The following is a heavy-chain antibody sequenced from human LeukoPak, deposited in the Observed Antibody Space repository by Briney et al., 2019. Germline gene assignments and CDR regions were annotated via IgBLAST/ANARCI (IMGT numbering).Heavy chain of an antibody. Sequence: PSETLSLTCAVYVGPFRGYYWRWIRQPPGKGLEWIGEINYSGSTNYNPSLKSRATISVDTSKNQSSLKLSSVTAADTAVYYCGESNYDRSSYSRYWGQGTLVTVSS. CDR3: GESNYDRSSYSRY. D-gene: IGHD3-22*01. J-gene: IGHJ4*02. CDR1: VGPFRGYY. V-gene: IGHV4-34*01. CDR2: INYSGST.